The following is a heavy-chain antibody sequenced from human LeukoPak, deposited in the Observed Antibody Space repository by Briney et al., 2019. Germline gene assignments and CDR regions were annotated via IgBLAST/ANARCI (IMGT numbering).Heavy chain of an antibody. CDR1: GFTFSSYG. CDR3: KVAAIDFDY. Sequence: SLRLSCAASGFTFSSYGMHWVRQAPGKGLEWVAVISYDGSNKYYADSVKGRFTISRDNSKNTLYLQMNSLRAEDTAVYYCKVAAIDFDYWGQGTLVTVSS. J-gene: IGHJ4*02. CDR2: ISYDGSNK. D-gene: IGHD2-15*01. V-gene: IGHV3-30*03.